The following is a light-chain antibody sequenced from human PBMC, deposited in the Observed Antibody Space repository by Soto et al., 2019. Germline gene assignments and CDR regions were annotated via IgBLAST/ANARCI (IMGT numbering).Light chain of an antibody. J-gene: IGLJ3*02. Sequence: QSVLTQPPSASGTPGQRVTISCSGSSSNIGSNYVYWYQQLPGTAPRLLIYRNNQRTSGVPDRFSGSKSGTSASLAISGLRSEDAADYYCAAWDDSLSGRVFGGGTKLTVL. CDR3: AAWDDSLSGRV. V-gene: IGLV1-47*01. CDR1: SSNIGSNY. CDR2: RNN.